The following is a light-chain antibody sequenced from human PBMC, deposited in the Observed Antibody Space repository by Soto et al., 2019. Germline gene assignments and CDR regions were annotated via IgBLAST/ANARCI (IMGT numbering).Light chain of an antibody. CDR1: QTISTY. CDR2: AAS. V-gene: IGKV1-39*01. CDR3: QQSYSTPT. J-gene: IGKJ4*01. Sequence: DIQMTQSPSSVSASVGDRVTITCRAGQTISTYLNWYQQRPGKAPELMIYAASSLQSGVPSRFSGSGSGTDFTLTISSLRPEDFATYYCQQSYSTPTFGGGTKVEIK.